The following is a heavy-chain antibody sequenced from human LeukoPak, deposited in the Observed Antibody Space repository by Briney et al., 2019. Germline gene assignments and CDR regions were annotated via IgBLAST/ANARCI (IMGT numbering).Heavy chain of an antibody. J-gene: IGHJ4*02. CDR2: IIPIFGTA. Sequence: SVKVSCKASGGTFSSYAISWVRQAPGQGLEWMGGIIPIFGTANYAQKFQGRVTITTDESTSTAYMELSSLRSEDTAVYYCARFGVLLWFGDQEKATFDYWGQGTLVTVSS. CDR3: ARFGVLLWFGDQEKATFDY. D-gene: IGHD3-10*01. V-gene: IGHV1-69*05. CDR1: GGTFSSYA.